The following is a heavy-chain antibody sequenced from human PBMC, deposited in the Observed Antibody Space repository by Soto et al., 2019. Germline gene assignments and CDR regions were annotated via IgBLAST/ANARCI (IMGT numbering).Heavy chain of an antibody. V-gene: IGHV1-46*01. Sequence: ASVKVSCKAPGDTFTSYYLNWVRQAPGQGLEWMGVINPHGGSTKYAQKFQGRVTMTRDTSRSTVYMELRSLRSDDTAIYYCARSSGGNFGIIIEGSNWFDPCGQGTLVTVSS. CDR3: ARSSGGNFGIIIEGSNWFDP. CDR2: INPHGGST. D-gene: IGHD3-3*01. J-gene: IGHJ5*02. CDR1: GDTFTSYY.